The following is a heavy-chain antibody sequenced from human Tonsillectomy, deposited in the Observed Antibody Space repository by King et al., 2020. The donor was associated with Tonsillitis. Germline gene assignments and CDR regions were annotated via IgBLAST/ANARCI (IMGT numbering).Heavy chain of an antibody. V-gene: IGHV3-30*04. CDR3: ARDRCSSTSCYEGYFDY. J-gene: IGHJ4*02. CDR1: GFTFSSYA. Sequence: VQLVESGGGVVQPGRSLRLSCAASGFTFSSYAMHWVRQAPGKGLEWVAVISYDGSNKYYADSVKGRFTISRDNSNNTLYLQMNSLRAEDTAVYYCARDRCSSTSCYEGYFDYWGQGTLVTVSS. D-gene: IGHD2-2*01. CDR2: ISYDGSNK.